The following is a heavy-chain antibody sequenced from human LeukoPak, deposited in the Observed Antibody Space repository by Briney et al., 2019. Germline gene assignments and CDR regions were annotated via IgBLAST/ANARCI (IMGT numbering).Heavy chain of an antibody. Sequence: GSLRLSCAASGFTFSSYSMNWVRQAPGKGLEWVSYISSSSSTIYYADSVKGRFTISRDNAKNSLYLQMNSLRAEDTAVYYCASGTTVVTPGDYFDYWGQGTLVTVSS. J-gene: IGHJ4*02. D-gene: IGHD4-23*01. CDR3: ASGTTVVTPGDYFDY. V-gene: IGHV3-48*01. CDR2: ISSSSSTI. CDR1: GFTFSSYS.